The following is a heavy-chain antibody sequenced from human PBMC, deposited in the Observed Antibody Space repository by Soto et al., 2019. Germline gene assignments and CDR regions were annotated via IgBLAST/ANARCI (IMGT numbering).Heavy chain of an antibody. V-gene: IGHV4-4*02. Sequence: QVQLQESGPGLVKPSGTLSLTCAVSSGSITSSNWWSWVRQPPGKGLEWIGEVSHTGNTNYLPSLKSQVTISVDKSRNQSSLRLSSVTAADTAVYYCARNRYGGYDFDYRGQGTLVTVSS. CDR3: ARNRYGGYDFDY. CDR2: VSHTGNT. CDR1: SGSITSSNW. D-gene: IGHD5-12*01. J-gene: IGHJ4*02.